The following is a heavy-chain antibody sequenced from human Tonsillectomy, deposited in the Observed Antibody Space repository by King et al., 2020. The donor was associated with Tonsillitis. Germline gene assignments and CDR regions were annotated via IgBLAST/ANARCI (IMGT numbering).Heavy chain of an antibody. CDR3: ARDLFNGPGFDY. CDR1: GFTFSSYG. V-gene: IGHV3-33*01. Sequence: VQLVESGGGVVQPGRSLRLSCAASGFTFSSYGMHWVRQAPGTGLEWVAGIWYDGSNKYYAASVKGRFTISRDNSKSTRHLQMNSLRAEGTAVYSCARDLFNGPGFDYWGQGTPVTVSS. D-gene: IGHD2-21*01. J-gene: IGHJ4*02. CDR2: IWYDGSNK.